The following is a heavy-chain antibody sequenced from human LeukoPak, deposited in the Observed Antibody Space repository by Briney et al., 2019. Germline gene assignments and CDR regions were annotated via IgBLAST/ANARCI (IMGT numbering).Heavy chain of an antibody. CDR2: IYYSGST. V-gene: IGHV4-59*08. J-gene: IGHJ4*02. D-gene: IGHD2-15*01. CDR3: ARRDIANRY. CDR1: GGSISSYY. Sequence: PSETLSLTCTVSGGSISSYYWSWTRQPPGKVLEWIGYIYYSGSTNYNPSLKSRVTISVDTSKNHFSLKLSSVTAADTAVYYCARRDIANRYWGQGTLVTVSS.